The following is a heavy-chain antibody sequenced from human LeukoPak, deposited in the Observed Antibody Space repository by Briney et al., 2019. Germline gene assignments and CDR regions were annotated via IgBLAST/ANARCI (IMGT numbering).Heavy chain of an antibody. Sequence: GGSLRLSCAASGFTFSSYWMSWVRQAPGKGLEWVSAISGSGDITYYADSVKGRFTTTRDNSKNTLYLQMNSLGAEDTAIYYCAKDRFTSSWDGTGAFDFWGQGTMVTVSS. CDR1: GFTFSSYW. D-gene: IGHD6-13*01. CDR2: ISGSGDIT. J-gene: IGHJ3*01. CDR3: AKDRFTSSWDGTGAFDF. V-gene: IGHV3-23*01.